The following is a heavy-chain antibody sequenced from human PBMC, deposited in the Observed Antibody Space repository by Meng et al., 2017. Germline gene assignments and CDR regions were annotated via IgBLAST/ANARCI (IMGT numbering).Heavy chain of an antibody. D-gene: IGHD1-7*01. CDR2: ISASGGTT. Sequence: GGSLRLSCAASEFTFSSYAMSWVRQAPGKGLEWVSGISASGGTTNYADSVKGRFTVSRDNSQNTVYLQMKSLRAEDTAVYCCAKETDWTYQPYFYYYGLDVWGQGTTVTVSS. J-gene: IGHJ6*02. V-gene: IGHV3-23*01. CDR3: AKETDWTYQPYFYYYGLDV. CDR1: EFTFSSYA.